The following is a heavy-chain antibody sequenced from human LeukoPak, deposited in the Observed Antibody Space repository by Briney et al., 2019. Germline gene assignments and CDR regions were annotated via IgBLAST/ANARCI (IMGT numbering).Heavy chain of an antibody. CDR2: INHSGST. D-gene: IGHD3-22*01. Sequence: SETLSLTCAVYGGSFSGYYWSWIRQPPGKGLEWIGEINHSGSTNYNPSLKSRVTISVDTSKNQFSLKLSSVTAADTAVYYCARKRSSGYHYYYYYMDVWGKGTTVAVSS. V-gene: IGHV4-34*01. CDR1: GGSFSGYY. J-gene: IGHJ6*03. CDR3: ARKRSSGYHYYYYYMDV.